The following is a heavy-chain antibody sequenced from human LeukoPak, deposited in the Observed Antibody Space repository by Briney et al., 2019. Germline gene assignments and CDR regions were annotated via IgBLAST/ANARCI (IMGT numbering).Heavy chain of an antibody. J-gene: IGHJ3*02. CDR3: ARHALLWGGNPGVKAFDI. Sequence: SETLSLTCTVSGGSISSSSYYWGWIRQPPGKGLEWIGSIYYSGSTYYNPSLKSRVTISVDTSKNQFSLKLSSVTAADTAVYYCARHALLWGGNPGVKAFDIWGQGTMVTVSS. CDR2: IYYSGST. V-gene: IGHV4-39*01. D-gene: IGHD4-23*01. CDR1: GGSISSSSYY.